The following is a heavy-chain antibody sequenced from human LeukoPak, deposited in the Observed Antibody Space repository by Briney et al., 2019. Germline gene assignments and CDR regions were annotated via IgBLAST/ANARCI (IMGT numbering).Heavy chain of an antibody. D-gene: IGHD5-18*01. J-gene: IGHJ4*02. CDR3: AGTKTTAMVGFDY. Sequence: ASVKVSCKASGCTFTGYYMHWVRQAPGQGLEWMGWINPNSGGTNYAQKFQGRVTMTRDTSISTAYMELSRLRSDDTAVYYCAGTKTTAMVGFDYWGQGTLVTVSS. CDR2: INPNSGGT. CDR1: GCTFTGYY. V-gene: IGHV1-2*02.